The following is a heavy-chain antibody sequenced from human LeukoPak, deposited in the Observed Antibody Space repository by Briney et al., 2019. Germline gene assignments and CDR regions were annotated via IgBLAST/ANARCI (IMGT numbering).Heavy chain of an antibody. CDR1: GFTSSSYW. D-gene: IGHD3-22*01. Sequence: GGSLRLSCAASGFTSSSYWMSWVRQAPGKGLEWVANIKQDGSEKYYVDSVKGRFTISRDNAKNSLYLQMNSLRAEDTAVYYCARGSTMIVPGAFDIWGQGTTVTVSS. CDR2: IKQDGSEK. V-gene: IGHV3-7*01. CDR3: ARGSTMIVPGAFDI. J-gene: IGHJ3*02.